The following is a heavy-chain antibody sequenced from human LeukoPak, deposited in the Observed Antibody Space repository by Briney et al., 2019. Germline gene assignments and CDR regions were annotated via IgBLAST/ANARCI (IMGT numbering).Heavy chain of an antibody. D-gene: IGHD3-10*01. J-gene: IGHJ4*02. CDR2: ISGCGGST. CDR1: GFTFSSYA. V-gene: IGHV3-23*01. Sequence: GGSLRLSCAASGFTFSSYAMSWVRQAPGKGLEWVSAISGCGGSTYYADSVKGRFTISRDNSKNTLYLQMNSLRAEDTAVYYCAKGTYYYGSGSYPFDYWGQGTLVTVSS. CDR3: AKGTYYYGSGSYPFDY.